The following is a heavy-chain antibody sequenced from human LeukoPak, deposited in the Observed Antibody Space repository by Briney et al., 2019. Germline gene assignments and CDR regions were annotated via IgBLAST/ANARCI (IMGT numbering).Heavy chain of an antibody. V-gene: IGHV4-59*11. CDR3: ASTEGIVGASFDY. CDR2: IYYSGST. D-gene: IGHD1-26*01. Sequence: PSETLSLTCTVSGGSISSHYWSWIRQPPGKGLEWIGYIYYSGSTNYNPSLKSRVTITVDTSKNQFSLKLSSVTAADTAVYYCASTEGIVGASFDYWGQGTLVTVSS. J-gene: IGHJ4*02. CDR1: GGSISSHY.